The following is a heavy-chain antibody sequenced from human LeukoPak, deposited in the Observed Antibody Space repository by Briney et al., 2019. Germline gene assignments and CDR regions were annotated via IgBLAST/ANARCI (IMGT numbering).Heavy chain of an antibody. V-gene: IGHV3-48*02. Sequence: QPGGSLRLSCAASGFTFSYYSMNGVRQAPGKGLEWVSYISSSSKTIYCADSVKGRFTISRDNAKKSLDLQMNSLRDEDTAVYYCARDHRSGSGSGTQANDYWGQGTLVTVSS. CDR3: ARDHRSGSGSGTQANDY. CDR2: ISSSSKTI. J-gene: IGHJ4*02. CDR1: GFTFSYYS. D-gene: IGHD3-10*01.